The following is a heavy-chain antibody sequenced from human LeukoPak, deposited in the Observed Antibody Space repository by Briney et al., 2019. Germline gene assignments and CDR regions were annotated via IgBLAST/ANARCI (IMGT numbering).Heavy chain of an antibody. CDR2: IYYSGST. D-gene: IGHD3-22*01. J-gene: IGHJ4*02. Sequence: SETLSLTCTVSGGSISSSSYYWGWIRQPPGKGLEWIGSIYYSGSTHYNPSLKSRVTISVDTSKNQFSLKLSSVTAADTAVYYCARRVHYYYDSSGYYYFDYWGQGTLVTVSS. CDR1: GGSISSSSYY. CDR3: ARRVHYYYDSSGYYYFDY. V-gene: IGHV4-39*01.